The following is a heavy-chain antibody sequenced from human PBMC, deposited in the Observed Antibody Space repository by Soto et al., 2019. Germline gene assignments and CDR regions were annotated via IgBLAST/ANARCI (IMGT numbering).Heavy chain of an antibody. CDR1: GGSVSSGSYY. V-gene: IGHV4-61*01. CDR2: IYYSGST. Sequence: PSETLSLTCTVSGGSVSSGSYYWSWIRQPPGKGLEWIGYIYYSGSTNYNPSLKSRVTISVDTSKNQFSLKLSSVAAADTAVYYCARVGPPGGNEYFQHWGQGTLVTVSS. D-gene: IGHD2-15*01. J-gene: IGHJ1*01. CDR3: ARVGPPGGNEYFQH.